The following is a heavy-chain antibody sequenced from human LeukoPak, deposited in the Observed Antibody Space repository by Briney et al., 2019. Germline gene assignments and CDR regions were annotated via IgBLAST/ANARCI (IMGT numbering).Heavy chain of an antibody. Sequence: ASVKVSCKASGYTFTSYGISWVRQAPGQGLEWMGWISAYNGNTNYAQKLQGRVTMTTDKSTSTAYMELRSLRSDDTAVYYCARDLRYYGSGSYYKPGYWGQGTLVTVSS. J-gene: IGHJ4*02. V-gene: IGHV1-18*01. CDR3: ARDLRYYGSGSYYKPGY. CDR1: GYTFTSYG. CDR2: ISAYNGNT. D-gene: IGHD3-10*01.